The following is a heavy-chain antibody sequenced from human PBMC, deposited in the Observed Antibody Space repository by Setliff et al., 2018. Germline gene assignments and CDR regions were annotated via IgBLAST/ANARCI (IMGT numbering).Heavy chain of an antibody. CDR2: ISAYNGNT. CDR1: GGTFNSYG. J-gene: IGHJ6*02. D-gene: IGHD6-13*01. Sequence: ASVKVSCKTSGGTFNSYGIDWVRQAPGQGLEWMGWISAYNGNTNYAQKLQGRVTMTTDTSTSTAYMELRSLRSDDTAVYYCARVGSSSWLHPDVYYYYGMDAWGQGTTVTVSS. V-gene: IGHV1-18*01. CDR3: ARVGSSSWLHPDVYYYYGMDA.